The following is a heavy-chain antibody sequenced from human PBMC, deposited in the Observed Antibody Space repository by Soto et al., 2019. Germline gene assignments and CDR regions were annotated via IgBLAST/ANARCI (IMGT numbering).Heavy chain of an antibody. CDR3: AKGGRRDGYRPNYYGMDV. D-gene: IGHD5-12*01. CDR2: ISYDGSNK. J-gene: IGHJ6*02. CDR1: GFTFSSYG. Sequence: PGGSLRLSCAASGFTFSSYGMHWVRQAPGKGLEWVAVISYDGSNKYYADSVKGRFTISRDNSKNTLYLQMNSLRAEDTAVYYCAKGGRRDGYRPNYYGMDVWGQGTTVTVSS. V-gene: IGHV3-30*18.